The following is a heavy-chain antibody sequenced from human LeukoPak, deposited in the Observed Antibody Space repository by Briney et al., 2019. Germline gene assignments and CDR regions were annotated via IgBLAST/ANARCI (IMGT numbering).Heavy chain of an antibody. Sequence: GGSLRLSCAASGFTFSSFALHWVRQAPGKGLEWVAVISYAGKNKYYADSVKGRFTISRDNSKNTLYLQMNSLRAEDTAVYYCARDLGDSGYDFGYWGQGTLVTVSS. CDR1: GFTFSSFA. CDR2: ISYAGKNK. CDR3: ARDLGDSGYDFGY. V-gene: IGHV3-30*14. J-gene: IGHJ4*02. D-gene: IGHD5-12*01.